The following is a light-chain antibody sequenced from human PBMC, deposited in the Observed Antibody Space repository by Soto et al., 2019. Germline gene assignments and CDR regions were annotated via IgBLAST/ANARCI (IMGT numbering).Light chain of an antibody. Sequence: QSALTQPPSASGSPGQSVTISCTGTSSDVGGNNYVSWYQKHTGKAPKLMIYEVSKRPSGVPDRLSGSKSGNTASLTVSGLQAEDEADYYCSSYAGSNNVVFGGGTKVTVL. J-gene: IGLJ2*01. CDR1: SSDVGGNNY. V-gene: IGLV2-8*01. CDR2: EVS. CDR3: SSYAGSNNVV.